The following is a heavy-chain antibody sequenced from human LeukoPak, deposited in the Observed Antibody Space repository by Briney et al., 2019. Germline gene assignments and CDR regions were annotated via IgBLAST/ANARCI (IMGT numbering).Heavy chain of an antibody. CDR3: ANSTGYGLIDI. V-gene: IGHV4-39*07. CDR1: SGSISTSNYY. Sequence: PSETLSLTCTVSSGSISTSNYYWGRVRQPPGKALEWLGYIFYSESTYYSPYLKCRFTIPRDTSRNRFSLKLNSVTAADTAVYYCANSTGYGLIDIWGQGTMVTVSS. J-gene: IGHJ3*02. D-gene: IGHD3-9*01. CDR2: IFYSEST.